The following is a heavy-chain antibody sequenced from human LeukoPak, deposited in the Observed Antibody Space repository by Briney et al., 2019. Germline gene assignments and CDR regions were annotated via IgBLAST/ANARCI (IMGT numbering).Heavy chain of an antibody. CDR1: GGSISSYY. D-gene: IGHD3-16*01. CDR3: ARVGKHPGGYYYYYMDV. CDR2: IHTSGST. Sequence: SETLSLTCTVSGGSISSYYWSWIRQPAGEGLEWIGRIHTSGSTNYNPSLKSRVTMSVDTSKNQFSLKLSSVTAADTAVYYCARVGKHPGGYYYYYMDVWGKGTTVTVSS. V-gene: IGHV4-4*07. J-gene: IGHJ6*03.